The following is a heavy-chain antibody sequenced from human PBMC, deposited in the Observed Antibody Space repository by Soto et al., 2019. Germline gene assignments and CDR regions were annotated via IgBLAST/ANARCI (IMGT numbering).Heavy chain of an antibody. V-gene: IGHV4-59*01. J-gene: IGHJ5*02. Sequence: QVQLQESGPGLVKPSETLSLTCTVSGGSISSYLSSWIRQPPGKGLEWIGYIYYSGSTNYNPSLKSRVTISVDTSKNQYPLQLRSVTAAATAVYYCARKEDTSGWTGFDPWGQGTLVTVSS. D-gene: IGHD6-19*01. CDR1: GGSISSYL. CDR3: ARKEDTSGWTGFDP. CDR2: IYYSGST.